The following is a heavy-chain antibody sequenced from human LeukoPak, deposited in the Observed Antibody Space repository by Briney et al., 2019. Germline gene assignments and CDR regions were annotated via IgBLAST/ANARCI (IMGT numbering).Heavy chain of an antibody. CDR1: GFTFSSYA. D-gene: IGHD3-16*01. CDR2: ISYDGSNK. V-gene: IGHV3-30-3*01. Sequence: PGGSLRLSCAASGFTFSSYAMHWVRQAPGKGLEWVAVISYDGSNKYYADSVKGRFTISRDNSKNTLYLQMNSLGAEDTAVYYCARVPGGEYFDYWGQGTLVTVSS. CDR3: ARVPGGEYFDY. J-gene: IGHJ4*02.